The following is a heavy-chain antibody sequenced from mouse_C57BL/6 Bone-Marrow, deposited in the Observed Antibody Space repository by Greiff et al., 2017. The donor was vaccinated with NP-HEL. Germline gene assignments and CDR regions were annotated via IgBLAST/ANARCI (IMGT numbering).Heavy chain of an antibody. D-gene: IGHD2-2*01. CDR1: GYAFSSSW. Sequence: QVQLKESGPELVKPGASVKISCKASGYAFSSSWMNWVKQRPGKGLEWIGRIYPGDGDTNYNGKFKGKATLTADKSSSTAYMQLSSLTSEDSAVYFCARRSGGYYFDYWGQGTTLTVSS. CDR2: IYPGDGDT. V-gene: IGHV1-82*01. CDR3: ARRSGGYYFDY. J-gene: IGHJ2*01.